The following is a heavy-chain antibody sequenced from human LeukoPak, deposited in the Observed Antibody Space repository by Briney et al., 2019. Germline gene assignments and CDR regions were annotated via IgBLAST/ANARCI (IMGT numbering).Heavy chain of an antibody. J-gene: IGHJ3*02. D-gene: IGHD3-16*02. Sequence: SETLSLTCTVSGGSISSGDYYWGWIRQPPGMGLEWIGFIYYSGSTYYNPSLKSRITISLDTSKNQFSLKLSSVTAADTAVYYCARDPRESYDYVWGSYRPDAFDIWGQGTMVTVSS. CDR2: IYYSGST. CDR1: GGSISSGDYY. V-gene: IGHV4-30-4*01. CDR3: ARDPRESYDYVWGSYRPDAFDI.